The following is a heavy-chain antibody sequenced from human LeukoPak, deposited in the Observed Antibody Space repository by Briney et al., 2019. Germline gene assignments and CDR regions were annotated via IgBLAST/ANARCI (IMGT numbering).Heavy chain of an antibody. D-gene: IGHD3-9*01. V-gene: IGHV4-34*01. CDR1: GGSFSGYY. CDR2: INHSGST. Sequence: SETLSLTCAVYGGSFSGYYWSWIRQPPGQGLEWIGEINHSGSTNYNPSLKSRVTISVDTSKNQFSLKLSSVTAADTAVYYCARGRRYFDYGYFDYWGQGTLVTVSS. J-gene: IGHJ4*02. CDR3: ARGRRYFDYGYFDY.